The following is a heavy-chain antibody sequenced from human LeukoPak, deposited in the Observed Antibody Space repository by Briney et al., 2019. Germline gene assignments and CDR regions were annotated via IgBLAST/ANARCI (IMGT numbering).Heavy chain of an antibody. CDR2: VSGSGGST. D-gene: IGHD3-10*02. CDR1: GFTFSSYA. Sequence: PAGGSLRLSCAASGFTFSSYAMSWVRQAPGKGLEWVSTVSGSGGSTYYADSVKGRFTISRDNAKNSLYLQMDSLRAEDTAVYYCAELGITMIGGVWGKGTTVTISS. V-gene: IGHV3-23*01. J-gene: IGHJ6*04. CDR3: AELGITMIGGV.